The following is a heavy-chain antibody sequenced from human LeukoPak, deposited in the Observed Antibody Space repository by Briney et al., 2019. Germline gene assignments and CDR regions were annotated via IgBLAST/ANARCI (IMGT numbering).Heavy chain of an antibody. J-gene: IGHJ4*02. V-gene: IGHV3-21*01. D-gene: IGHD1-26*01. Sequence: PGGSLRLSCAASGFTFSSYSMNWVRQAPGKRLEWVSSISSSSSYIYYADSVKGRFTISRDNAKNSLYLQMNSLRAEDTAVYYCARDWPGQWDGVDYWGQGTLVTVSS. CDR3: ARDWPGQWDGVDY. CDR2: ISSSSSYI. CDR1: GFTFSSYS.